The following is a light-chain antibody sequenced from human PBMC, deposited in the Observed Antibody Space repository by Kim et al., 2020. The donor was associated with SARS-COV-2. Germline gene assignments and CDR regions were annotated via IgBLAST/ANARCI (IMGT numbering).Light chain of an antibody. CDR3: HQTYRSTHT. J-gene: IGKJ5*01. CDR1: RSVSNF. CDR2: DLY. Sequence: DIQLTQSPSSVSASVGDRVTITCRTSRSVSNFLNWYQLKPGKAPTLLIYDLYTLQSGVPSRFSGGGSGTAFTLTISSLQPKDFGTYYCHQTYRSTHTVVQGTRLEIK. V-gene: IGKV1-39*01.